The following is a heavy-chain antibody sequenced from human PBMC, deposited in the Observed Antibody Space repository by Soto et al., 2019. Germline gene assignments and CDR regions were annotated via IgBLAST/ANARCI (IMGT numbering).Heavy chain of an antibody. V-gene: IGHV4-30-2*01. CDR3: ASRYYDILTGSHWFDP. CDR2: IYHSGST. CDR1: GGSISSGGYS. Sequence: QLQLQESGSGLVKPSQTLSLTCAVSGGSISSGGYSWSWIRQPPGKGLEWIGYIYHSGSTYYNPSLXSXVXIXXDRSKNQFSLKLSSVTAADTAVYYCASRYYDILTGSHWFDPWGQGTLVTVSS. D-gene: IGHD3-9*01. J-gene: IGHJ5*02.